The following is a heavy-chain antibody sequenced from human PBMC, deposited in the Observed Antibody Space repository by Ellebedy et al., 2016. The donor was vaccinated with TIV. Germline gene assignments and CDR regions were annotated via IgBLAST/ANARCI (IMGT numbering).Heavy chain of an antibody. J-gene: IGHJ4*02. Sequence: PGGSLRLSCAASGFTFSGYAMSWVRQAPGKGLEWVSTISHTGSRTYYANSVEGRFIISRDNSKRTLYLQMNSLRAEDTAGYYCAKGRGGGSDSSAPRYYFDSWGLGTLVTVSS. CDR1: GFTFSGYA. CDR2: ISHTGSRT. CDR3: AKGRGGGSDSSAPRYYFDS. D-gene: IGHD6-19*01. V-gene: IGHV3-23*01.